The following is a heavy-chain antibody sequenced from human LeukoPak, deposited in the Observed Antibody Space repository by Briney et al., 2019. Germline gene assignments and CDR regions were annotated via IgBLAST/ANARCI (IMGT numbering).Heavy chain of an antibody. CDR3: ARDPPGYCSGGSCNTFDY. CDR1: GYTFTGYY. J-gene: IGHJ4*02. V-gene: IGHV1-2*06. CDR2: INPNSGGT. D-gene: IGHD2-15*01. Sequence: ASVKVSCKASGYTFTGYYMHWVRQAPGQGFEWMGRINPNSGGTNYAQKFQGRVTMTRDTSISTAYMELSRLRSDDTAVYYCARDPPGYCSGGSCNTFDYWGQGTLVTVSS.